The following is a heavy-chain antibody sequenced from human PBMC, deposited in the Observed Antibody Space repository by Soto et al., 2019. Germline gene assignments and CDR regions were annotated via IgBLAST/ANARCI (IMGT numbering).Heavy chain of an antibody. CDR3: AKAPFSGYYYGMDV. J-gene: IGHJ6*01. CDR1: GFTFDDYA. CDR2: ISWNSGSI. Sequence: EVQLVESGGGLVQPGRSLRLSCAASGFTFDDYAMHWVRQAPGKGLEWVSGISWNSGSIGYADSVKGRFTISRDNAKNSLYLQMNSLRAEDTALYYCAKAPFSGYYYGMDVW. D-gene: IGHD1-26*01. V-gene: IGHV3-9*01.